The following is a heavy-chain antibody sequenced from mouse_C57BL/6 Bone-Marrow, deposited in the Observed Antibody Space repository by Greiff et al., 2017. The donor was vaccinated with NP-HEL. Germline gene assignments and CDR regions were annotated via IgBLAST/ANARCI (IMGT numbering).Heavy chain of an antibody. V-gene: IGHV1-55*01. J-gene: IGHJ1*03. CDR2: IYPGSGST. CDR1: GYTFTSYW. CDR3: AIWFNWYFGV. D-gene: IGHD2-2*01. Sequence: QVQLQQPGAELVKPGASVKMSCKASGYTFTSYWITWVKQRPGQGLEWIGDIYPGSGSTNYNEKFKSKATLPVDTSSSTAYMQLSSLTSEDSAVYYCAIWFNWYFGVWDTGTAVTVSS.